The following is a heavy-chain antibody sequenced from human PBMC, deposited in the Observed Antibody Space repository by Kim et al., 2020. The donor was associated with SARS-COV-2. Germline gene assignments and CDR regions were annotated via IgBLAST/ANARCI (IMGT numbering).Heavy chain of an antibody. CDR2: INSDGSTT. D-gene: IGHD6-19*01. V-gene: IGHV3-74*01. CDR1: GFTFSSPW. J-gene: IGHJ4*02. CDR3: ARRQISSGWSYFDY. Sequence: GGSLRLSCAASGFTFSSPWMHWVRQAPGKGLVWVSRINSDGSTTSYADSVKARFTISSDNTKNTLYLQMNSLSAEDTDVYSCARRQISSGWSYFDYWGQG.